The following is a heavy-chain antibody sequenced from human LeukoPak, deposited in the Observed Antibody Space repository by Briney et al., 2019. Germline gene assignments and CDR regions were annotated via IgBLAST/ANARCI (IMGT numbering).Heavy chain of an antibody. V-gene: IGHV1-69*01. CDR1: GGTFSSYA. Sequence: SVKVSCKASGGTFSSYAISWVRQAPGQGLEWMGGIIPIFGTANYAQKFQGRVTITADESTSTAYMELSSLRSEDTAVYYCARDDVVGVAAAGRNWFDPWGQRTLVTVSS. CDR3: ARDDVVGVAAAGRNWFDP. J-gene: IGHJ5*02. CDR2: IIPIFGTA. D-gene: IGHD6-13*01.